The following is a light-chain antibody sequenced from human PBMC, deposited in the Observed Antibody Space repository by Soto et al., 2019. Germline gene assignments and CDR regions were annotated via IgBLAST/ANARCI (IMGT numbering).Light chain of an antibody. CDR1: SSDVGGYNY. V-gene: IGLV2-8*01. CDR3: GTWDYSLSAVV. Sequence: QSALTQPPSASGSPGQSVTISCTGTSSDVGGYNYVSWYQQHPGKAPKLMIYEVSKRPSGVPDRFSGSKSGNTASLTVSGLQAEDEADYFCGTWDYSLSAVVFGGGTQLTVL. CDR2: EVS. J-gene: IGLJ2*01.